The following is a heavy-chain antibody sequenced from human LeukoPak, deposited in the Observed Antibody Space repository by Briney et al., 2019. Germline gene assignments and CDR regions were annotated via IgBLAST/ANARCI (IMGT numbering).Heavy chain of an antibody. D-gene: IGHD3-22*01. CDR3: ARALGHYDSSGYYLNY. Sequence: PGGSLRLSCAASGFTFSSYAMPWVRQAPGKGLEWVAVISYDGSNKYYADSVKGRFTISRDNSKNTLYLQMNSLRAEDTAVYYCARALGHYDSSGYYLNYWGQGTLVTVSS. CDR2: ISYDGSNK. CDR1: GFTFSSYA. V-gene: IGHV3-30-3*01. J-gene: IGHJ4*02.